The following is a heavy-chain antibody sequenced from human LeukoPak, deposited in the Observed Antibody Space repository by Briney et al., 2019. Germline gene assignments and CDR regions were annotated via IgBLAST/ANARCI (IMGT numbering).Heavy chain of an antibody. CDR1: GHTFTGYY. Sequence: ASVNVSCKASGHTFTGYYMHWVRQAPGQGLEWMGWINPNSGGTNYAQKFQGWVTMTRDTSISTAYMELRSLISDDMADYYCTREILSRRIDYWGQGTLVTVSS. V-gene: IGHV1-2*04. CDR3: TREILSRRIDY. D-gene: IGHD3-3*01. CDR2: INPNSGGT. J-gene: IGHJ4*02.